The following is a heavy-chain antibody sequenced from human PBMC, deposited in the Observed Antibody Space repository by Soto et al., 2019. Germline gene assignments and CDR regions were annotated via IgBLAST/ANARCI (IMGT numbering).Heavy chain of an antibody. CDR1: GGAFSSIS. V-gene: IGHV1-69*13. CDR2: IIPMFGTT. D-gene: IGHD3-22*01. Sequence: GASVKVSCKASGGAFSSISINWVRQAPGQGLEWMGGIIPMFGTTNYAQKLQGRVTLTADESTSTAYMGMTDLRSEDTAVYYCAEGGGGYDTWGQGTLVTVSS. CDR3: AEGGGGYDT. J-gene: IGHJ5*02.